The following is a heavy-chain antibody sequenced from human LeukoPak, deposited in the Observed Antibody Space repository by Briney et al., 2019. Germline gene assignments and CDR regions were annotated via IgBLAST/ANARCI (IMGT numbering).Heavy chain of an antibody. D-gene: IGHD4-11*01. CDR3: ARGFYSPHY. CDR1: GGSISGYY. CDR2: IYYSGDT. J-gene: IGHJ4*02. V-gene: IGHV4-59*01. Sequence: PSETLSLTCTVSGGSISGYYWSWIRQPPGKGLEWIGYIYYSGDTNYNPSLKSRIXISVDTSKNQFSLKLSSVTAADTAVYYCARGFYSPHYWGQGTLVSVSS.